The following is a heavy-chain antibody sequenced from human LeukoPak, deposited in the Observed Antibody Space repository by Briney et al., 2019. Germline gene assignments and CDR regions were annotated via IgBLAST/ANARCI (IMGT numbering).Heavy chain of an antibody. V-gene: IGHV1-69*04. D-gene: IGHD3-22*01. J-gene: IGHJ4*02. Sequence: SVKVSCKASGGTFSSYAISWVRQAPGQGLEWMGRIIPILGIANYAQKFQGRVTITADRSTSTAYMELSSLRSEDTAVYYCARERGYYDSSGYIDYWGQGTLVTVSS. CDR2: IIPILGIA. CDR3: ARERGYYDSSGYIDY. CDR1: GGTFSSYA.